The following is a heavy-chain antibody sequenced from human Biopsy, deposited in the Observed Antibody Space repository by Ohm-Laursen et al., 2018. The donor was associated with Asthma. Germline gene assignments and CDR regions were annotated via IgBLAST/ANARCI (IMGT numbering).Heavy chain of an antibody. V-gene: IGHV1-8*01. CDR2: MNPNSGNT. J-gene: IGHJ4*02. D-gene: IGHD1-26*01. CDR3: ATPPVGSISYFDS. Sequence: ASVKVSCNASGYTFTSYDINWVRQATGQGLEWMGWMNPNSGNTGYPQNFQGRVTMTRDTSISTAYMELSSLRSEDTAVYYCATPPVGSISYFDSWGQGTLVTVSS. CDR1: GYTFTSYD.